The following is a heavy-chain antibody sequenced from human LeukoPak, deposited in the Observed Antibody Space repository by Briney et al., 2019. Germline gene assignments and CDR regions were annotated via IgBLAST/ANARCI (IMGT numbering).Heavy chain of an antibody. V-gene: IGHV1-69*05. CDR1: GGTFSSYA. CDR3: ARCRDGYNSGAFDI. J-gene: IGHJ3*02. Sequence: SVKVSCKASGGTFSSYAISWVRQAPGQGLEWMGRIIPIFGTANYAQKFQGRVTITTDESTSTAYMELSSLRYEDTAVYYCARCRDGYNSGAFDIWGQGTMVTVSS. CDR2: IIPIFGTA. D-gene: IGHD5-24*01.